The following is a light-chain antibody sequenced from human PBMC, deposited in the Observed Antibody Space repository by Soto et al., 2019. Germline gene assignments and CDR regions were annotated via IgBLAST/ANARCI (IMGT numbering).Light chain of an antibody. CDR1: SSDVGGYDY. Sequence: QSALTQPASVSGSPGQSITISCTGTSSDVGGYDYVSWFQQHPGKAPKLMIYEVTTRPSGVSNRFSGSKSGNTASLTVSGLQAEDEADYYCCSYTTSDPDVFGGGTKLTVL. J-gene: IGLJ2*01. CDR3: CSYTTSDPDV. CDR2: EVT. V-gene: IGLV2-14*01.